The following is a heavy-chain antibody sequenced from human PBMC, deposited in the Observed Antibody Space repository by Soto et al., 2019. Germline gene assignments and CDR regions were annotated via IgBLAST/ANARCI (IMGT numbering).Heavy chain of an antibody. CDR1: GYTFTGYY. J-gene: IGHJ4*02. Sequence: QVQLVQSGAEVKKPGASVKVSCKASGYTFTGYYLHWVRQAPGQGLAWMGWINPNSGGTNYAQKFQGGVTMTRDTSISTAYMELSRLRSDDTAVYYCARAAVYNWSHDPVYFDYWGQGTLVTVSS. V-gene: IGHV1-2*02. CDR2: INPNSGGT. D-gene: IGHD1-20*01. CDR3: ARAAVYNWSHDPVYFDY.